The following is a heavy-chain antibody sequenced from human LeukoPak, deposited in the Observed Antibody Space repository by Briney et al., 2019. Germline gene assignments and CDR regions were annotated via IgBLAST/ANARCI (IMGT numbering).Heavy chain of an antibody. CDR3: ARGHYGSGSYDY. CDR2: INAGNGNT. J-gene: IGHJ4*02. D-gene: IGHD3-10*01. CDR1: GYTFTSYA. V-gene: IGHV1-3*01. Sequence: ASVEVSCKASGYTFTSYAMHWVRQAPGQRLEWMGWINAGNGNTKYSQKFQGRVTITRDTSASTAYMELSSLRSEDTAVYYCARGHYGSGSYDYWGQGTLVTVSS.